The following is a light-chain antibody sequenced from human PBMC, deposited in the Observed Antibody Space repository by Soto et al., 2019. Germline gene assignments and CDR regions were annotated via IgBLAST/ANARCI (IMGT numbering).Light chain of an antibody. CDR2: EDK. V-gene: IGLV3-10*01. CDR3: YVPDSTGNRSV. Sequence: SYELTQPPSVSVSPGQTARITCSGDALPKKHAYWYQQKSGQAPVLVIYEDKKRPSGIPERFSGAGSGAMATLTITGAQVEDEADYYCYVPDSTGNRSVFGGGTKLTVL. CDR1: ALPKKH. J-gene: IGLJ3*02.